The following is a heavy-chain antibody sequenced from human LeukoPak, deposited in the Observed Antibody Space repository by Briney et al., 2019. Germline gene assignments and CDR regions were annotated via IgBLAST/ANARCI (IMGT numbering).Heavy chain of an antibody. D-gene: IGHD6-13*01. CDR3: ARPPNIAAAGQD. Sequence: QPGGSLRLSCAASGFTFSSYWMTWVRQAPGKGLEWVANIKRDGSEKYYMDSVKGRFTISRDNAKNSLYLQMNSLRAEDTAVYYCARPPNIAAAGQDWGQGTLVTVSS. J-gene: IGHJ4*02. CDR1: GFTFSSYW. CDR2: IKRDGSEK. V-gene: IGHV3-7*01.